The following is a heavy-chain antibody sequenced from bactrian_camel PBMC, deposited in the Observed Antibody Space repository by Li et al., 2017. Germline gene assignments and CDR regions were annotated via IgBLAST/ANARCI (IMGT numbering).Heavy chain of an antibody. D-gene: IGHD4*01. CDR3: AADQFCPRQIRDYGLGDIPLKLTY. J-gene: IGHJ4*01. CDR2: IDNDGDT. V-gene: IGHV3S10*01. CDR1: MNRASRGKRFC. Sequence: VQLVESGGGSVETGGSLTLSCSISMNRASRGKRFCITWFRQASGKAREGLASIDNDGDTFYTNSVKGRFTISRGNPANIVTLQMNLLKPDDTAMYYCAADQFCPRQIRDYGLGDIPLKLTYRGQGTQVTVS.